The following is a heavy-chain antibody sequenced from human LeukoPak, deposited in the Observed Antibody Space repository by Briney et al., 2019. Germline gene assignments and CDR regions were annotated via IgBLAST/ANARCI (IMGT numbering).Heavy chain of an antibody. J-gene: IGHJ4*02. CDR2: INPNSGGT. CDR3: ARVEETYYYDSSGLPGDY. Sequence: GASVKVSCKASGYTFTGYYMHWVRQAPGQGLEWMGWINPNSGGTNYAQKFQGRVTMTRDTSISTAYMELSRLRSDDTAVYYCARVEETYYYDSSGLPGDYWGQGTLVTVSS. CDR1: GYTFTGYY. D-gene: IGHD3-22*01. V-gene: IGHV1-2*02.